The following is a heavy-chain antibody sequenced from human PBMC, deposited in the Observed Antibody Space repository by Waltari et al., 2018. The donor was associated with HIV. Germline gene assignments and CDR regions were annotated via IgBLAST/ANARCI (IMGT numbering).Heavy chain of an antibody. V-gene: IGHV4-59*01. CDR3: ARDRLTYFDSSDYSLYPDS. Sequence: QVQLQESGPGLVKPSETLSVTCSVSNGSIISYYWSWIRQPPGKGLEWIGHVYYSGSTNYNPSLKSRVTLSIDASRNSFSLKLNSVTAADTAVYYCARDRLTYFDSSDYSLYPDSWGQGTLVTVSS. CDR2: VYYSGST. D-gene: IGHD3-22*01. CDR1: NGSIISYY. J-gene: IGHJ4*02.